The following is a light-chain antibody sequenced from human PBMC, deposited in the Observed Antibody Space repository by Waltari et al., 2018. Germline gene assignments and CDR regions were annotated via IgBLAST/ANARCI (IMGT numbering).Light chain of an antibody. CDR2: DTN. V-gene: IGLV7-46*01. CDR1: TGAVTSTHY. Sequence: QAVVTQEPSLTVSPGGTVTLTCGSNTGAVTSTHYSYWFQQKPSQAPRTLIYDTNKRNSETPARFSVSLLWDQAALTLSGAQPEDKADYYCLLSYSGTRVFGTGTKVTVL. J-gene: IGLJ1*01. CDR3: LLSYSGTRV.